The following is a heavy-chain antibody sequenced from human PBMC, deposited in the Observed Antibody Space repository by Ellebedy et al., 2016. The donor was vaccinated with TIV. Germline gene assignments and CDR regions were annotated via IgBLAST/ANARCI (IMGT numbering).Heavy chain of an antibody. V-gene: IGHV3-7*01. Sequence: GESLKISXAASGFTFSSYWMSWFRQAPGKGLEWVANIKQDGSEKYYVDSVKGRFTISRDNAKNSLYLQMNSLRAEDTAVYYCARDAGYGDYGYWGQGTLVTVSS. J-gene: IGHJ4*02. CDR3: ARDAGYGDYGY. CDR1: GFTFSSYW. D-gene: IGHD4-17*01. CDR2: IKQDGSEK.